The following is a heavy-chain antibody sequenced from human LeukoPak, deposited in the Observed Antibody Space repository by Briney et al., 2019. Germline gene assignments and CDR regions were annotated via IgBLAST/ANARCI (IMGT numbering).Heavy chain of an antibody. CDR1: GYTFTFYG. J-gene: IGHJ3*02. V-gene: IGHV1-18*01. Sequence: GASVTVSFKASGYTFTFYGIGWVRQPHGQGIERMGWISAYNGRTNNAQKLQGRVTMTTVTSTSTAYMELRSLRSDDTAVYYWVRTTVTTCHGNAFDIWGQETMVTVSS. CDR3: VRTTVTTCHGNAFDI. D-gene: IGHD4-17*01. CDR2: ISAYNGRT.